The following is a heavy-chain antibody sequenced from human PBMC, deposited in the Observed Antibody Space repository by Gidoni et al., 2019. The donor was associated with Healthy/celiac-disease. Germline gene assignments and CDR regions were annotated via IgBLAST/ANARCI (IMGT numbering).Heavy chain of an antibody. D-gene: IGHD6-13*01. J-gene: IGHJ6*02. CDR1: GGPFSSSP. Sequence: QVQLVQSGAEVKKPGSSVKVSCKASGGPFSSSPISWVRQAPGQGLEWMGGIIPIVGTANYAQKFQGRVTITADKSTSTAYMELSSLRSEDTAVYYCARISSSWYGVKDYYGMDVWGQGTTVTVSS. V-gene: IGHV1-69*06. CDR2: IIPIVGTA. CDR3: ARISSSWYGVKDYYGMDV.